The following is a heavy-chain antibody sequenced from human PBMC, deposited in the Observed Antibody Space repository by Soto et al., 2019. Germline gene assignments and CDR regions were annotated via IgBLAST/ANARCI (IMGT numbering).Heavy chain of an antibody. J-gene: IGHJ4*02. Sequence: QVQLVESGGGVVQPGRSLRLSCAASGFTFSNYGMHWVRQAPGKGLQWVAVIWYDGSNKYNADSVKGRFTISRDNSKNTRYLQVNSPRAEDTAMYYCARGVGGRHFEWLPGFWGQGTLVTVSS. D-gene: IGHD3-9*01. CDR1: GFTFSNYG. CDR2: IWYDGSNK. V-gene: IGHV3-33*01. CDR3: ARGVGGRHFEWLPGF.